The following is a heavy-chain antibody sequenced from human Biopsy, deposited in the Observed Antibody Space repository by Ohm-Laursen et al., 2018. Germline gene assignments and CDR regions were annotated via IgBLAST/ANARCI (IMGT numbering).Heavy chain of an antibody. V-gene: IGHV1-69*04. Sequence: SSVKVSCKAPTGTFNSYGIIWVRQAPGQGLEWMGRIIPILRTTAYAQTFQGRVTITADTSTSTAYMELSSLRSDDTAVYYCARGGRLPAAISSYYYAMDVWGQGTTVTVSS. CDR2: IIPILRTT. CDR3: ARGGRLPAAISSYYYAMDV. D-gene: IGHD2-2*01. CDR1: TGTFNSYG. J-gene: IGHJ6*02.